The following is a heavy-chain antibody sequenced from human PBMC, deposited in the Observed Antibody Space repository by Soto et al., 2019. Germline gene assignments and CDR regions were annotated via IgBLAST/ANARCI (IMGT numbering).Heavy chain of an antibody. V-gene: IGHV3-21*01. Sequence: EVQLVESGGGLVKPGGSLRLSCAASGFTFSSYSMNWVRQAPGKGLEWVSSISSSSSYIYYADSVKGRFTISRDNAKNSVYLQMNSLGAEDTAVYYCARDGTSYYGDYPFDYWGQGTLVTVSS. D-gene: IGHD4-17*01. J-gene: IGHJ4*02. CDR1: GFTFSSYS. CDR2: ISSSSSYI. CDR3: ARDGTSYYGDYPFDY.